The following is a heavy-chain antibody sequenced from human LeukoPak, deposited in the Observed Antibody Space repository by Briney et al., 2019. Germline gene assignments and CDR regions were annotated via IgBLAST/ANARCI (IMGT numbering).Heavy chain of an antibody. CDR3: ARDHSSGVDY. Sequence: SETLSLTCTVSGGSISSGDYYWRWIRQPPGKGLEWIGYIYYSGSTYYNPSLKSRVTISVDTSKNQFSLKLSSVTAADTAVYYCARDHSSGVDYWGQGTLVTVSS. V-gene: IGHV4-30-4*08. D-gene: IGHD5-18*01. CDR1: GGSISSGDYY. CDR2: IYYSGST. J-gene: IGHJ4*02.